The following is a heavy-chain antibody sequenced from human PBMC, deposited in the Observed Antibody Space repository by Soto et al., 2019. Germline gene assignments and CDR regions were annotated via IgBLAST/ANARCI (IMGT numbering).Heavy chain of an antibody. D-gene: IGHD4-4*01. CDR2: IYFTGKA. V-gene: IGHV4-31*03. CDR3: AKGPSPQPIPAVTPGWFDP. CDR1: GDSIRDGGYY. Sequence: SETLSLTCTVSGDSIRDGGYYWAWIRQRPGQGLEWMGYIYFTGKANYNPSLENRLTMSVDMSRRQLYLRLTSVTAADTAVYFCAKGPSPQPIPAVTPGWFDPWGQGIAVTVSS. J-gene: IGHJ5*02.